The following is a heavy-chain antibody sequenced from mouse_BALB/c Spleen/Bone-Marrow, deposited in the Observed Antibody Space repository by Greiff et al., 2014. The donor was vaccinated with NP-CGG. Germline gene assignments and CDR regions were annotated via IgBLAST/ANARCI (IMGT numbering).Heavy chain of an antibody. J-gene: IGHJ4*01. V-gene: IGHV1S81*02. D-gene: IGHD2-12*01. CDR1: GYTLTSYY. Sequence: QVQLKHSGAELVKPGASVKLSCKASGYTLTSYYMCWVKQRPGQGLEWIGEINPSNGGTNFNEKFKSKATLTVDKSSSTAYMSLSSLTSEDSAVYYCTRSRRAMDHWGQGTSVTVST. CDR3: TRSRRAMDH. CDR2: INPSNGGT.